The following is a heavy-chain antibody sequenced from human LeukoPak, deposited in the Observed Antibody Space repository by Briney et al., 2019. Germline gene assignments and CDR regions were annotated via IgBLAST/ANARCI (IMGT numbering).Heavy chain of an antibody. J-gene: IGHJ4*02. CDR3: AKDRGTGWYGIDY. V-gene: IGHV4-61*01. CDR1: GGSISSSTYY. CDR2: IYYSGST. D-gene: IGHD6-19*01. Sequence: SETLSLTCTVSGGSISSSTYYWGWIRQPPGKGLEWIGYIYYSGSTNYNPPLKSRVTISVDTSKNQFSLKLSSVTPADTAVYYCAKDRGTGWYGIDYWGQGTLVTVSS.